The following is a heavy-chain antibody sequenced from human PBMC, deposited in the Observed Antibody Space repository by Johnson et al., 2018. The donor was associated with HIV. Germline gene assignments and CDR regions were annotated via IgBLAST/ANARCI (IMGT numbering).Heavy chain of an antibody. D-gene: IGHD2-2*01. CDR1: GFTFSSYA. CDR2: ISGSGGSTK. J-gene: IGHJ3*02. CDR3: SSRPHGSGRPLDI. Sequence: VQLVESGGGLVQPGGSLRLSCAASGFTFSSYAMSWVRQAPGKGLEWVSAISGSGGSTKYYADSVKGRFTISRDNAKNSLYLQMNSLRAEDTAVYYCSSRPHGSGRPLDIWGQGTLVTVSS. V-gene: IGHV3-23*04.